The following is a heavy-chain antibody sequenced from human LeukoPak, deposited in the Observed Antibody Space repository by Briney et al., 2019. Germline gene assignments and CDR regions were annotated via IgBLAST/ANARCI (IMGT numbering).Heavy chain of an antibody. CDR1: GYTFTSYD. V-gene: IGHV1-8*01. Sequence: ASVKVFCQASGYTFTSYDINWVRQATGQGLEWMGWMNPYSGNTGFAQKFQGRVTMTRNTSINTAYMELSSLRSEDTAVYYCARGPHYDILTGYYHFDYWGQGTQVTVSS. CDR2: MNPYSGNT. D-gene: IGHD3-9*01. J-gene: IGHJ4*02. CDR3: ARGPHYDILTGYYHFDY.